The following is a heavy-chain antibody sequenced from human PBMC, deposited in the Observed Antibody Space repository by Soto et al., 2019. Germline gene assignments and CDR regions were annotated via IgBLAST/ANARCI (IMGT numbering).Heavy chain of an antibody. D-gene: IGHD1-26*01. V-gene: IGHV3-15*01. CDR3: STDIGIYGLDI. J-gene: IGHJ6*02. CDR1: RFSFTNAW. Sequence: EVQLVESGGGFVQPGGSLRLSCVASRFSFTNAWMSWVRQAPGKGPERVGRIKSKTDGGTADYAAPVKGRFTISRDDSQNTLYLHIDSLKTEDTALYHCSTDIGIYGLDIWGQGTTVTVSS. CDR2: IKSKTDGGTA.